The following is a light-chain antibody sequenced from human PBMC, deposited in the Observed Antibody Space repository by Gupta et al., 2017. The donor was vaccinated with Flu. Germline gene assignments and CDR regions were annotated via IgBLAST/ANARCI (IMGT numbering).Light chain of an antibody. J-gene: IGKJ3*01. CDR1: HSISNY. V-gene: IGKV1-39*01. Sequence: FSLSASVGDRVTITCRASHSISNYLNWYQKKPGEAPKLLIYRASSLQSGVPSRFSGSGSGTDFTLTISSRQPEDRASYFCLQSYSTPLLTFGPGTKVDIK. CDR3: LQSYSTPLLT. CDR2: RAS.